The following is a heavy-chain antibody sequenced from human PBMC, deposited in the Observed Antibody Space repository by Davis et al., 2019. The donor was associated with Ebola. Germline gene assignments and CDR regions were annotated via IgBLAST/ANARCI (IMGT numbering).Heavy chain of an antibody. D-gene: IGHD2-15*01. CDR2: IIPIFGTA. V-gene: IGHV1-69*13. CDR1: GGTFSSYA. Sequence: SVKVSCKASGGTFSSYAISWVRQAPGQGLEWMGGIIPIFGTANYAQKFQGRVTITADESTSTAYMELSSLRSEDTAVYYCARGGCSGGSCYSSGMDVWGQGTTVTVSS. CDR3: ARGGCSGGSCYSSGMDV. J-gene: IGHJ6*02.